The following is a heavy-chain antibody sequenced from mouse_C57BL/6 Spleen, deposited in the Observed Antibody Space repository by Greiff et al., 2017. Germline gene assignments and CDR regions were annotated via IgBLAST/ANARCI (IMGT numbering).Heavy chain of an antibody. V-gene: IGHV1-15*01. CDR3: TRRRITTVVATYYFDY. CDR1: GYTFTDYE. D-gene: IGHD1-1*01. Sequence: VQLQQSGAELVRPGASVTLSCKASGYTFTDYEMHWVKQTPVHGLEWIGAIDPETGGTAYNQKFKGKAILTADKSSSTAYMELRSLTSEDSAVYYCTRRRITTVVATYYFDYWGQGTTLTVSS. CDR2: IDPETGGT. J-gene: IGHJ2*01.